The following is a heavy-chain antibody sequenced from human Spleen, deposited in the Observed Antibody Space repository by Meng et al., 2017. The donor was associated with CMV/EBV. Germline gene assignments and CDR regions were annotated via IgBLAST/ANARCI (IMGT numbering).Heavy chain of an antibody. D-gene: IGHD4-11*01. J-gene: IGHJ5*01. V-gene: IGHV3-21*01. CDR2: ISVSGTYI. Sequence: GESLKISCAASGFTFSAYNMNWVRQAPGKGLEWVSSISVSGTYIYYADSVKGRFTISRDNAKISLYLQMHSLRAEDTAVYYCARDGLQFDSWGQGTLVTVSS. CDR1: GFTFSAYN. CDR3: ARDGLQFDS.